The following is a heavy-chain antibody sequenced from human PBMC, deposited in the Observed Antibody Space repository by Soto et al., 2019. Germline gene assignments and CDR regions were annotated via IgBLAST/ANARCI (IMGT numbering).Heavy chain of an antibody. V-gene: IGHV3-30*14. CDR2: ISYDGSNK. CDR3: ARDRYYDILTGYYYYYGMDV. CDR1: GFTFSSYA. Sequence: GGSLRLSFAASGFTFSSYAMHWVRQAPGKGLEWVAVISYDGSNKYYADSVKGRFTISRENAKNSLYLQMNSLRAGDTAVYYCARDRYYDILTGYYYYYGMDVWGQGTTVTVSS. D-gene: IGHD3-9*01. J-gene: IGHJ6*02.